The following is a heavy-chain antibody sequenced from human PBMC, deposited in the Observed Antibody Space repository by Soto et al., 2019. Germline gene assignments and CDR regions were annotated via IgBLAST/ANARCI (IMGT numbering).Heavy chain of an antibody. CDR2: IYYSGST. V-gene: IGHV4-39*01. CDR1: GGSISSSSYY. CDR3: ATGQASYCSGGSCYSGVDYYMDV. J-gene: IGHJ6*03. Sequence: SETLSLTCTVSGGSISSSSYYWGWIRQPPGKGLEWIGSIYYSGSTYYNPSLKSRVTISVDTSKNQFSLKLSSVTAADTAVYYCATGQASYCSGGSCYSGVDYYMDVWGKGTTVTLSS. D-gene: IGHD2-15*01.